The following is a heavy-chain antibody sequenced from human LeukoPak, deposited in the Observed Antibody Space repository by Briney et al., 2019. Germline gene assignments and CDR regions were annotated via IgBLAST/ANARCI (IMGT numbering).Heavy chain of an antibody. CDR2: ISYDGSNK. J-gene: IGHJ6*02. D-gene: IGHD3-3*01. CDR1: GLTFSSYG. Sequence: PGRSLRLSCAASGLTFSSYGMHWVRQAPGKGLGWVAVISYDGSNKYYADSVKGRFTISRDNSKNTLYLQMNSLRAEDTAVYYCAKDELRFLEWLLSRMDVWGQGTTVTVSS. V-gene: IGHV3-30*18. CDR3: AKDELRFLEWLLSRMDV.